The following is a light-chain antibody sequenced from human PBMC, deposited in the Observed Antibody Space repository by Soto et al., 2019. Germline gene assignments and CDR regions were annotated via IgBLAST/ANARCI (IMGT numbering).Light chain of an antibody. CDR2: DAS. J-gene: IGKJ5*01. Sequence: DIQMTQSPSSLSASVGDRGTITCQASQNINNYLNWYQQKPGRAPXXLIYDASNLEAGVPSRFRGSGSGTDFPFTISRLQPEDIATDDCQQYENLPTFGQGTRLEIK. CDR1: QNINNY. CDR3: QQYENLPT. V-gene: IGKV1-33*01.